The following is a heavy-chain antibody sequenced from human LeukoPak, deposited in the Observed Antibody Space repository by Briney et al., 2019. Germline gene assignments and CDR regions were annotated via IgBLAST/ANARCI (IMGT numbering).Heavy chain of an antibody. Sequence: GGSLRLSCAASGFTFNSYDMHWVRQAPGKGLEWVAVIWYDGTNKYYADSVKGRFTISRDNSKNTLYLQMNSLRAEDTAVYYCTKEILQGATTTNPDYWGQGTLVTVSS. V-gene: IGHV3-33*06. J-gene: IGHJ4*02. CDR3: TKEILQGATTTNPDY. CDR1: GFTFNSYD. CDR2: IWYDGTNK. D-gene: IGHD5-12*01.